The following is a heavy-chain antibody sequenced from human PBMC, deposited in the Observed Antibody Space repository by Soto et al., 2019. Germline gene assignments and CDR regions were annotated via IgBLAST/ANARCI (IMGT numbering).Heavy chain of an antibody. Sequence: PGGSLRLSCAASGFTFSNAWMSWVRQPPGRGLEWVGRIKSKTDGGTTDYAAPVTGRFTISRDDSKNTLYLQMNSLKTEYTALYYCTTDVDIVATIPYYYYGMDVWGQGTTVTVSS. CDR3: TTDVDIVATIPYYYYGMDV. CDR2: IKSKTDGGTT. D-gene: IGHD5-12*01. CDR1: GFTFSNAW. J-gene: IGHJ6*01. V-gene: IGHV3-15*01.